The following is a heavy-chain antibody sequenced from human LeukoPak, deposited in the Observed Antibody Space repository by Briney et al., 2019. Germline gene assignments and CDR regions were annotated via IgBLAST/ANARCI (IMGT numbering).Heavy chain of an antibody. CDR3: AKTQWLVKGVGAFDI. Sequence: GGSLRLSCAASGFTFSSYGMHWVRQAPGKGLEWVAFIRYDGSNKYYADSVRGRFTISRDNSKNTLYLQMNSLRAEDTAVYYCAKTQWLVKGVGAFDIWGQGTMVTVSS. J-gene: IGHJ3*02. D-gene: IGHD6-19*01. CDR1: GFTFSSYG. V-gene: IGHV3-30*02. CDR2: IRYDGSNK.